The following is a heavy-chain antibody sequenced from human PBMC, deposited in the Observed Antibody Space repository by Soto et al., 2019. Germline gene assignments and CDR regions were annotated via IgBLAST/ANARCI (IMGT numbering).Heavy chain of an antibody. CDR3: AKESVVVPVAMDY. CDR1: GFTFTSYA. J-gene: IGHJ4*02. V-gene: IGHV3-23*01. D-gene: IGHD2-2*01. Sequence: EVHLLESGGGLVQRGGSLRLSCAASGFTFTSYAMSWVRQAPGKWLEWVSGISGSGARTYYADSVKGRFTVSRDNSNNTLYLQMNSLRAEDTAVYYCAKESVVVPVAMDYWGQGTLVTVSS. CDR2: ISGSGART.